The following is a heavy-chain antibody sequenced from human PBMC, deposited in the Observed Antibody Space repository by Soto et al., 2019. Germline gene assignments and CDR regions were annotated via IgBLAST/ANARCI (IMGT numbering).Heavy chain of an antibody. CDR3: AREMPGIAVAGIGAFDI. Sequence: ASVKVSCKASGYTFTSYGISWVRQAPGQGLEWMGWISAYNGNTNYAQKLQGRVTMTTDTSTSTAYMELRSLRSDDTAVYYCAREMPGIAVAGIGAFDIWGQGTMVTVSS. CDR1: GYTFTSYG. D-gene: IGHD6-19*01. CDR2: ISAYNGNT. V-gene: IGHV1-18*01. J-gene: IGHJ3*02.